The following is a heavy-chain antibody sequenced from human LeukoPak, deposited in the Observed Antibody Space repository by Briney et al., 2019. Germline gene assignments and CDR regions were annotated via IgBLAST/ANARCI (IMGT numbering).Heavy chain of an antibody. J-gene: IGHJ6*02. D-gene: IGHD5-18*01. V-gene: IGHV3-30*18. CDR2: ISYDGSNK. CDR3: AKDQYSYGYEENGMDV. Sequence: GRSLRLSCAASGFTFDDYAMHWVRQAPGKGLEWVAVISYDGSNKYYADSVKGRFTISRDNSKNTLYLQMNSLRAEDTAVYYCAKDQYSYGYEENGMDVWGQGTTVTVSS. CDR1: GFTFDDYA.